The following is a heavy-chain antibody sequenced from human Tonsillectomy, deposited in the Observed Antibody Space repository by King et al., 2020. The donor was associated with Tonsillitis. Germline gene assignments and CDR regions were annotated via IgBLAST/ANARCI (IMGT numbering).Heavy chain of an antibody. Sequence: VQLVESGGGVVQPGGSLSLSCAASGFTFSTYGMHWVRQAPGKGLEWVAFIRYDGSNKYYADSVKGRFTISRDNSMNTLSLLMNTLRDEDTAVYYCANELDYRDFDYSDYVYYYYCLNLWGQGTTVTVSS. D-gene: IGHD4-11*01. J-gene: IGHJ6*02. V-gene: IGHV3-30*02. CDR3: ANELDYRDFDYSDYVYYYYCLNL. CDR1: GFTFSTYG. CDR2: IRYDGSNK.